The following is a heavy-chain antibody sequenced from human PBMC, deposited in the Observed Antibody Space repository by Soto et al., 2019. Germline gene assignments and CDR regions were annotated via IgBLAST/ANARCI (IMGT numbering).Heavy chain of an antibody. J-gene: IGHJ3*02. CDR1: GGSISTVSYY. CDR3: ARQPVSARRLGAFEI. D-gene: IGHD6-19*01. Sequence: QLQLQESGPGLAKPSETLSLTCSVSGGSISTVSYYWAWIRQPPGKGLEWIGSIYYSGSSYYKPSLKSGVSISVDTSKTQFSLKMSPVTAADTARYYCARQPVSARRLGAFEIWGQGTMVTVSA. V-gene: IGHV4-39*01. CDR2: IYYSGSS.